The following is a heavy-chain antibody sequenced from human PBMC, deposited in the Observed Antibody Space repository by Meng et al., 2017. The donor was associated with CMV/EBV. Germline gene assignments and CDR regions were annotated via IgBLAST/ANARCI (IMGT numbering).Heavy chain of an antibody. CDR3: ARALDIVVVPAAIPPQDYYYGMDV. V-gene: IGHV1-69*10. J-gene: IGHJ6*02. Sequence: SVKVSCKASGGTFSSYAISWVRQAPGQGLEWMGGIIPILGIANYAQKFQGRVTITADKSTSTAYMELSSLRSEDTAVYYCARALDIVVVPAAIPPQDYYYGMDVWGQGTTVTVSS. CDR2: IIPILGIA. D-gene: IGHD2-2*02. CDR1: GGTFSSYA.